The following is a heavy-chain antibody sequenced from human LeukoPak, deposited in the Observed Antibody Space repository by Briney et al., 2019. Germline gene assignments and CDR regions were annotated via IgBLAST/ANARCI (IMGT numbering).Heavy chain of an antibody. J-gene: IGHJ6*03. CDR2: MNPNSGNT. D-gene: IGHD5/OR15-5a*01. V-gene: IGHV1-8*01. Sequence: ASVKVSCKASGYTFTSYDINWVRQATGQGLEWMGWMNPNSGNTGYAQKFQGRVTMTRNTSISTAYMELSSLRSEDTAVYYCARARRVVYSVAARYYYMDVWGKGTTVTASS. CDR1: GYTFTSYD. CDR3: ARARRVVYSVAARYYYMDV.